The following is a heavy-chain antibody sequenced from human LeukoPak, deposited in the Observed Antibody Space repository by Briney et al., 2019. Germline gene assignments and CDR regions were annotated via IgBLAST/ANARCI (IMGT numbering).Heavy chain of an antibody. J-gene: IGHJ5*02. CDR3: ARDLYDSSGYYLA. Sequence: SETLSLTCTVSGYSINSGYYWGWIRQPPGKGLEWIGSIYHSGSTYYNPSLKSRVTISVDTSKNQFSLKLSSVTAADTAVYYCARDLYDSSGYYLAWGQGTLVTVSS. CDR1: GYSINSGYY. D-gene: IGHD3-22*01. CDR2: IYHSGST. V-gene: IGHV4-38-2*02.